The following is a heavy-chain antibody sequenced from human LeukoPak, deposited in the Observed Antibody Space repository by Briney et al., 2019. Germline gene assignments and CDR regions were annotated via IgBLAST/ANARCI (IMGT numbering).Heavy chain of an antibody. D-gene: IGHD5-18*01. CDR1: GGTFSSYA. CDR3: ATYTAMVLFDY. Sequence: ASVKVSCKASGGTFSSYAISWVRQAPGQGLEWMGGIFPIFGTANYAQKFQGRVTITADESTSTAYMELSSLRSEDTAVYYCATYTAMVLFDYWGQGTLVTVSS. CDR2: IFPIFGTA. J-gene: IGHJ4*02. V-gene: IGHV1-69*01.